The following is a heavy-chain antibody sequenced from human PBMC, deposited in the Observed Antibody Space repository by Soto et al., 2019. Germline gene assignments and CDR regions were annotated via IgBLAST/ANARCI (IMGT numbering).Heavy chain of an antibody. CDR3: VRTSLVVAAATRENY. D-gene: IGHD2-15*01. V-gene: IGHV3-74*01. CDR2: INSDGSST. J-gene: IGHJ4*02. Sequence: EGQLVESGGGLVQPGGSLRLSCAASGFTFSSYWMHWVRQAPGKGLGWVSRINSDGSSTSYADSVKGRFTITRDNAKNTPYLEMSSQRAEATAVYYCVRTSLVVAAATRENYWGQGTLVTVSS. CDR1: GFTFSSYW.